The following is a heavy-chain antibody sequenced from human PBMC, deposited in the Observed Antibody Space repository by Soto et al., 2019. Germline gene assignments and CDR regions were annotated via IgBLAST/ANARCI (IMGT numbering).Heavy chain of an antibody. D-gene: IGHD6-19*01. J-gene: IGHJ4*02. V-gene: IGHV3-30*18. Sequence: GGSLRLSCAASGFTFSSYGMHWVRQAPGKGLEWVAVISYDGSNKYYADSVKGRFTISRDNSKNTLYLQMNSLRAEDTAVYYCAKDRRIAVAGVQGYYFDYWGQGTLVTVSS. CDR2: ISYDGSNK. CDR1: GFTFSSYG. CDR3: AKDRRIAVAGVQGYYFDY.